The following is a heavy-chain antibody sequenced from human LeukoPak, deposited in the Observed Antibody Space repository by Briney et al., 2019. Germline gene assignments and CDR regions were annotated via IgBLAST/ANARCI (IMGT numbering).Heavy chain of an antibody. CDR1: GYTFTSYG. CDR2: ISAYNGNT. V-gene: IGHV1-18*01. Sequence: RWASVTVSCKASGYTFTSYGISWVRQAPGQGVEWMGWISAYNGNTNYAQRLQGRVTMTTDTSTSTAYMELRSLRSDDTAVYYCARDQTVEMATILPLYWGQGTLVTVSS. J-gene: IGHJ4*02. CDR3: ARDQTVEMATILPLY. D-gene: IGHD5-24*01.